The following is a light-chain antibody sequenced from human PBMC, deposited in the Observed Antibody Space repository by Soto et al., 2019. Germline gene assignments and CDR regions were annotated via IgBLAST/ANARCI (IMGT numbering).Light chain of an antibody. CDR2: KAS. CDR3: QQYHTFPT. J-gene: IGKJ1*01. V-gene: IGKV1-5*03. CDR1: QSIGTS. Sequence: DIQMTQFPSTLSASVGDRVTISCRASQSIGTSLAWYQQTPGKAPKLLIYKASILESGVPSRFSGSGSGADFILTISRLPPDYFATYYCQQYHTFPTFGQGTKVEIK.